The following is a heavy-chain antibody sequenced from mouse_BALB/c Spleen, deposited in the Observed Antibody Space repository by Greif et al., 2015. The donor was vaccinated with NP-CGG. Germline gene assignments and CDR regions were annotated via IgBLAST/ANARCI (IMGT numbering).Heavy chain of an antibody. CDR1: GFTFSSYY. V-gene: IGHV5-6-2*01. J-gene: IGHJ3*01. Sequence: DVKLVESGGGLVKLGGSLKLSCAASGFTFSSYYMSWVRQTPEKRLELVAAINSNGGSTYYPDTVKGRFTISRDNAKNTLYLQMSSLKSEDTALYYCARQGYYGSSEFAYRGQGTLVTVSA. D-gene: IGHD1-1*01. CDR2: INSNGGST. CDR3: ARQGYYGSSEFAY.